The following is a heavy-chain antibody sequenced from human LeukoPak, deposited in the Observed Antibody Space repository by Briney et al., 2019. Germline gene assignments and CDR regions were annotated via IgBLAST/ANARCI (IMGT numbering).Heavy chain of an antibody. V-gene: IGHV4-30-4*08. J-gene: IGHJ2*01. D-gene: IGHD1-26*01. CDR3: ARVVRWEDLTGPWYFDL. CDR1: GGSISSGDYY. Sequence: ASETLSLTCTVSGGSISSGDYYWSWIRQPPGKGLEWIGYIYYSGSTYYNPSLKSRVTISVDTSKNQFSLKLSSVTAADTAVYYCARVVRWEDLTGPWYFDLWGRGTLVTVSS. CDR2: IYYSGST.